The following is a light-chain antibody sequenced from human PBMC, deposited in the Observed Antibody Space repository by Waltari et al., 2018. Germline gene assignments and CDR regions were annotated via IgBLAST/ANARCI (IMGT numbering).Light chain of an antibody. CDR3: QQYGSSLLT. J-gene: IGKJ4*01. Sequence: EIVLTQSPGTLSLSPGERATLSCRASQSVSSSYLAWYQQKPGQAPRLLIYGASSRAPGLPDRFSGSGSGTDFTLTISRLEPEDFAVYYCQQYGSSLLTFGGGTKVEIK. CDR1: QSVSSSY. V-gene: IGKV3-20*01. CDR2: GAS.